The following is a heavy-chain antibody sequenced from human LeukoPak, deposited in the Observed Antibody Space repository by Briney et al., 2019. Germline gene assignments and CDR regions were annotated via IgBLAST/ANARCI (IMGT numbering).Heavy chain of an antibody. Sequence: ASVKVSCKASGGTFSSYAISWVRQTPGQGLEWMGGIIPIFGTANYAQKFQGRVTITADESTSTAYMELSSLRSEDTAVYYCARESGGDSINLDYWGQGTLVTVSS. CDR2: IIPIFGTA. V-gene: IGHV1-69*13. CDR1: GGTFSSYA. J-gene: IGHJ4*02. D-gene: IGHD2-21*01. CDR3: ARESGGDSINLDY.